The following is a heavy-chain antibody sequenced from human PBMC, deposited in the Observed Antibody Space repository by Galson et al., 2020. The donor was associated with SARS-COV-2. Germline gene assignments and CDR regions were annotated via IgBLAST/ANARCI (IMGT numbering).Heavy chain of an antibody. CDR3: ARDRASGYSYAH. CDR1: GDSISSGYY. Sequence: SETLSLTCTVSGDSISSGYYWGWIRQPPGRGLEWIGSIYHSGSTYYNPSLRSRLTISVDTSKNQFSLRLRSVTAADTAMYYCARDRASGYSYAHWGQGTLVTVSA. J-gene: IGHJ4*02. CDR2: IYHSGST. V-gene: IGHV4-38-2*02. D-gene: IGHD5-18*01.